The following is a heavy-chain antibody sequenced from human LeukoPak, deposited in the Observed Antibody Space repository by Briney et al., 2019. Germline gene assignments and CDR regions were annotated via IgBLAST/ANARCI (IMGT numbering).Heavy chain of an antibody. D-gene: IGHD2-2*01. CDR1: GLTFTDFW. Sequence: GGSLRLSCAASGLTFTDFWMNWVRQAPGRGLEWAANIKPDGSEKYYVDSVKGRFAISRDNAKNEVYLEMNSLRVEDTGVYYCSGRDSSRSPRAYWGKGTLVSVSS. CDR2: IKPDGSEK. CDR3: SGRDSSRSPRAY. V-gene: IGHV3-7*01. J-gene: IGHJ4*02.